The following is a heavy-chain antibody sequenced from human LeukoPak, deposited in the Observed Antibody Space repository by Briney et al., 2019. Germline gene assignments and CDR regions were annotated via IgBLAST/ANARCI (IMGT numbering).Heavy chain of an antibody. CDR1: GYTFTSYD. D-gene: IGHD5-18*01. V-gene: IGHV1-8*01. Sequence: APVKVSCKASGYTFTSYDINWVRQATGQGLEWMGWMNPNSGNTGYAQKFQGRVTMTRDTSINTAYMELSSLRSEDTAVYYCARGTVNTGVITGIDYWGQGTLVAVSS. CDR2: MNPNSGNT. J-gene: IGHJ4*02. CDR3: ARGTVNTGVITGIDY.